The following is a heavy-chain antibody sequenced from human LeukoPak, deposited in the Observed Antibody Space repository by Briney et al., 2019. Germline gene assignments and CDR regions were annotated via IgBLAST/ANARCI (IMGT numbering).Heavy chain of an antibody. D-gene: IGHD2-15*01. Sequence: ASVKVSCKASGYTFTSYGISWVRQAPGQGLEWMGWISAYNGNTNYAQKLQGRVTMTTDTSTSTAYMELRSLRSDDTAVYCCARDATQRPPGLLGYCSGGSCYSVPEYNWFDPWGQGTLVTVSS. CDR3: ARDATQRPPGLLGYCSGGSCYSVPEYNWFDP. CDR2: ISAYNGNT. V-gene: IGHV1-18*01. CDR1: GYTFTSYG. J-gene: IGHJ5*02.